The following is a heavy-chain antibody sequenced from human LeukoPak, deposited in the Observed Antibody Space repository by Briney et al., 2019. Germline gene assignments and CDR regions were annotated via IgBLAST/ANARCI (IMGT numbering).Heavy chain of an antibody. J-gene: IGHJ6*03. Sequence: SETLSLTCTVSGGSISSYYWSWIRQPPGKGLEWIGSIYYSGSTYYNPSLKSRVTISVDTSKNQFSLKLSSVTAADTAVYYCARLLYRGPYYYYMDVWGKGTTVTVSS. V-gene: IGHV4-59*05. CDR2: IYYSGST. D-gene: IGHD3-16*02. CDR1: GGSISSYY. CDR3: ARLLYRGPYYYYMDV.